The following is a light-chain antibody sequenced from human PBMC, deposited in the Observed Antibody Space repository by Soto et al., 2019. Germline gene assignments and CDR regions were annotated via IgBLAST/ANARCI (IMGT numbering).Light chain of an antibody. CDR2: GAS. V-gene: IGKV3-15*01. CDR1: QNIGTN. CDR3: QQYDSYWT. J-gene: IGKJ1*01. Sequence: LLTQSPATVSVSPGEGATLSCRASQNIGTNLAWYQQKSGQAPRLLIYGASNRATGVPAKFGGGGSGTDFTLTISSPQPEDFATYYCQQYDSYWTFGQGTKVDIK.